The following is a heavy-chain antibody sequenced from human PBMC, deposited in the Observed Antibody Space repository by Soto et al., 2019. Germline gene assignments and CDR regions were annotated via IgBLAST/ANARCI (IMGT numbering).Heavy chain of an antibody. D-gene: IGHD2-21*02. CDR1: GGSISSYY. J-gene: IGHJ6*02. CDR2: MYNTGST. Sequence: SETLSLTCTVSGGSISSYYWSWIRQPPGKGLEWIGYMYNTGSTVYNPSFKSRVTISVDASKNQFSLKLNSVTAADTAVYYCARDLWGYCGTDCYPLDVWGQGTTVTVSS. V-gene: IGHV4-59*01. CDR3: ARDLWGYCGTDCYPLDV.